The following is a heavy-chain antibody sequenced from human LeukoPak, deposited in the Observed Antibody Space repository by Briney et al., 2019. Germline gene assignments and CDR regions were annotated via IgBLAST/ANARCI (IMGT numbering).Heavy chain of an antibody. J-gene: IGHJ4*02. CDR3: ARAGGIAAQALDY. V-gene: IGHV4-61*02. Sequence: SETLSLTCTVSGGSISSGSYYWSWIRQPAGKELEWIGRIYTSGSTNYNPSLKSRVTISVDTSKNQFSLKLSSVTAADTAVYYCARAGGIAAQALDYWGQGTLVTVSS. D-gene: IGHD6-13*01. CDR1: GGSISSGSYY. CDR2: IYTSGST.